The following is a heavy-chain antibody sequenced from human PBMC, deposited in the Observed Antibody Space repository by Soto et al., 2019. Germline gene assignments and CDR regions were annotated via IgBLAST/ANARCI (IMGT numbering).Heavy chain of an antibody. Sequence: QVQLQESGPGLVKPSETLSLTCTVSGGSISSYYWSWIRQPPGKGLEWIGYIYYSGSTNYNPSLKRRVTISVDTSKNQFSLKLSSVTAADTAVYYCARAPIPPVNFDYWGQGTLVTVSS. CDR3: ARAPIPPVNFDY. D-gene: IGHD2-2*02. CDR1: GGSISSYY. J-gene: IGHJ4*02. V-gene: IGHV4-59*08. CDR2: IYYSGST.